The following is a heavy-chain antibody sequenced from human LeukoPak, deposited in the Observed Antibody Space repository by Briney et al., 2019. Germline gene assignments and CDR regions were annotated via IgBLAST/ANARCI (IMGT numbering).Heavy chain of an antibody. CDR3: LVAAPRGVDY. J-gene: IGHJ4*02. CDR1: GFTFSSYGM. Sequence: GTLRLSCAASGFTFSSYGMSWVRQPPGKGLEWIGEIYHSGSTNYNPSLKSRVTISVDKSKNQFSLKLSSVTAADTAVYYCLVAAPRGVDYWGQGTLVTVSS. V-gene: IGHV4-4*02. CDR2: IYHSGST. D-gene: IGHD2-15*01.